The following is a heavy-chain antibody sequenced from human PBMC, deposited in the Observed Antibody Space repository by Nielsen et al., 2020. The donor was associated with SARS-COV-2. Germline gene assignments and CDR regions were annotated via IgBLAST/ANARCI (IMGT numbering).Heavy chain of an antibody. CDR2: IYTSGST. V-gene: IGHV4-4*07. J-gene: IGHJ4*02. CDR1: GGSISSYY. CDR3: ARTITFGGVIVPYFDY. D-gene: IGHD3-16*02. Sequence: SETLSLTCTVSGGSISSYYWSWIRQHAGKGLEWIGRIYTSGSTNYNPSLKSRVTMSVDTSKNQFSLKLSSVTAADTAVYYCARTITFGGVIVPYFDYWGQGTLVTVSS.